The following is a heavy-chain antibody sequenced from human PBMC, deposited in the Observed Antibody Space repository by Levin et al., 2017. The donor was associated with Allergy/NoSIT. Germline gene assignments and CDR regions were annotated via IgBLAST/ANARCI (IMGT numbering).Heavy chain of an antibody. J-gene: IGHJ6*02. CDR1: GGSISSSSYY. Sequence: SETLSLTCTVSGGSISSSSYYWGWIRQPPGTGLEWIGSIYYSGSTYYNPSLKSRVTISVDTSKNQFSLKLSSVTAADTAVYYCARDVEAARGYYYYGMDVWGQGTTVTVSS. CDR3: ARDVEAARGYYYYGMDV. V-gene: IGHV4-39*07. CDR2: IYYSGST. D-gene: IGHD6-6*01.